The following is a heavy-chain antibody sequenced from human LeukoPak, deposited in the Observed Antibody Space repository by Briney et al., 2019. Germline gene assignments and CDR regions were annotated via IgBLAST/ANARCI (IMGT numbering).Heavy chain of an antibody. CDR2: INQDGSEE. CDR3: ARWKMELQRNAFDF. D-gene: IGHD1-26*01. V-gene: IGHV3-7*01. J-gene: IGHJ3*01. CDR1: GFTFRTYW. Sequence: GGSLRLSCAASGFTFRTYWMSWIRQAPGKEPEWVADINQDGSEEYYLQSVRGRFTVSRDNAQNAVSLQMTNLRVDDTAVYYCARWKMELQRNAFDFWGQGTVVTVSS.